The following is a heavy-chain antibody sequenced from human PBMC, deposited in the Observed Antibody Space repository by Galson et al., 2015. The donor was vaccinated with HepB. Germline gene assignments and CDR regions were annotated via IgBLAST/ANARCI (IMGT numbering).Heavy chain of an antibody. J-gene: IGHJ4*02. D-gene: IGHD1-7*01. CDR2: ISGSGGST. V-gene: IGHV3-23*01. CDR3: AKGRNWNYVPFPFDY. Sequence: SLRLSCAASGFTFSSYAMSWVRQAPGKGLEWVSAISGSGGSTYYADSVKGRFTISRDNSKNTLYLQMNSLRAEDTAVYYCAKGRNWNYVPFPFDYWGQGTLVTVSS. CDR1: GFTFSSYA.